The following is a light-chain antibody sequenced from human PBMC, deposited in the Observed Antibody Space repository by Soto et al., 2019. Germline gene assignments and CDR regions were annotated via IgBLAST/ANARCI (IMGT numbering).Light chain of an antibody. J-gene: IGLJ3*02. Sequence: QSVLTQPPSASGTPGQRVTISCSGSSSNIGSNTVNWYQQLPGTAPKLLIYTNNQRPSGIPDRFSGSKSGTSASLAISGLQSEDEAYYYCAAWDDSLNCWVFGGGTKLTVL. CDR2: TNN. CDR3: AAWDDSLNCWV. V-gene: IGLV1-44*01. CDR1: SSNIGSNT.